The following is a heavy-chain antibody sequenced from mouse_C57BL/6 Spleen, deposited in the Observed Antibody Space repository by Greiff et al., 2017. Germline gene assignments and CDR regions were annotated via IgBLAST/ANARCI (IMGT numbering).Heavy chain of an antibody. D-gene: IGHD1-1*01. CDR2: INPSNGGT. V-gene: IGHV1-53*01. Sequence: QVQLKQPGTELVKPGASVKLSCKASGYTFTSYWMHWVKQRPGQGLEWIGNINPSNGGTNYNEKFKSKATLTVDKSSSTAYMQLSSLTSEDSAVYYCARRGYYYYGSRSVWYFDVWGTGTTVTVSS. CDR3: ARRGYYYYGSRSVWYFDV. CDR1: GYTFTSYW. J-gene: IGHJ1*03.